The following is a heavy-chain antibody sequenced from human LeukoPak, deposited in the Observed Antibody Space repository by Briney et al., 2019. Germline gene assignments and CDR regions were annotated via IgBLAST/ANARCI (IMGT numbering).Heavy chain of an antibody. J-gene: IGHJ6*02. CDR2: IYYSGST. CDR1: GGSISSYY. D-gene: IGHD1-1*01. V-gene: IGHV4-59*08. CDR3: ARFLFRETNYYYGMVV. Sequence: SETLSLTCAASGGSISSYYWSWIRQPPGKGLEWIGYIYYSGSTNYNPSLKSRVTIPVDTSKNQFSLKLSSVTAADTAVYYCARFLFRETNYYYGMVVWGQEATLIVAS.